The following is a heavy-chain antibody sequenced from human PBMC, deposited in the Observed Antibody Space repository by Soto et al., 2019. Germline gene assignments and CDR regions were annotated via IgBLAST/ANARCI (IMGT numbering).Heavy chain of an antibody. D-gene: IGHD3-22*01. CDR2: IYYSGST. CDR3: ARFGYSTNIGIDY. Sequence: SETLSLTCTVSGGSISSGGYYWSWIRQHPGKGLEWIGYIYYSGSTYYNPSLKSRVTISVDTSKNQFSLKLSSVTAEDTAVYYCARFGYSTNIGIDYWGQGTLVTVSS. CDR1: GGSISSGGYY. J-gene: IGHJ4*02. V-gene: IGHV4-31*03.